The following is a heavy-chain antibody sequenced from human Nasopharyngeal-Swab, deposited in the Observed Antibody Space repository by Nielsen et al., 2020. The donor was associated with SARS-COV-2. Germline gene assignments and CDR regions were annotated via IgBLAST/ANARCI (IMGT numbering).Heavy chain of an antibody. V-gene: IGHV3-23*03. D-gene: IGHD4-11*01. CDR2: IYSGGSST. Sequence: VRQAPGKGLEWVSDIYSGGSSTYYADSVKGRFTISRDNSKNTLYLQMNSLRAEDTAVYYCAKAKTPYSNYGDYYYGMDVWGQGTTVTVSS. CDR3: AKAKTPYSNYGDYYYGMDV. J-gene: IGHJ6*02.